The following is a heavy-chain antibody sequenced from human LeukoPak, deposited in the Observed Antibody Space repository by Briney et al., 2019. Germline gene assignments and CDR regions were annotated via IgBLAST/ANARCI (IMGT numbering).Heavy chain of an antibody. D-gene: IGHD6-19*01. Sequence: GGSLRLSCAASGFTFSSYAMSWVRQAPGKGLEWVSSIPRNGGSTFYADSVKGRFTISRDNSKSTLYLQMNSLRAEDTALYYRAKFTSGWFEDCWGQGTLVTVSS. CDR2: IPRNGGST. V-gene: IGHV3-23*01. CDR3: AKFTSGWFEDC. J-gene: IGHJ4*02. CDR1: GFTFSSYA.